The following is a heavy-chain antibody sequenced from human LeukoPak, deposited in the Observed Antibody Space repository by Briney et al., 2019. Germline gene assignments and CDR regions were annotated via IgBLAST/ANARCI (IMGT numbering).Heavy chain of an antibody. Sequence: PGGSLRLSCAASGLTFSNHGMHWVRQAPGKGLEWVSFIRYDGINKYYPDSVKGRFTISRDNSKNTLYLHTNSLRAEDTAVYYCAKDIATMRWLRPDPSVDYWGQGTLVTVSS. CDR2: IRYDGINK. CDR1: GLTFSNHG. D-gene: IGHD5-12*01. CDR3: AKDIATMRWLRPDPSVDY. J-gene: IGHJ4*02. V-gene: IGHV3-30*02.